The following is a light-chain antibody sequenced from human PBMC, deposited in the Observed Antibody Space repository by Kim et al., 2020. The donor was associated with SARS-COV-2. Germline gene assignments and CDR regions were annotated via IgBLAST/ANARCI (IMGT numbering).Light chain of an antibody. Sequence: QSVVTQEPSLTVSPGGTVTLTCGSSTGAVTSGHYPYWFQHKPGQAPRTLFYDTSNKHSWTPARFSGSLLGGKAALTLSGAQPEDEAEYYCLLSYSGARGVFGGGTHLTGL. CDR2: DTS. J-gene: IGLJ3*02. CDR3: LLSYSGARGV. V-gene: IGLV7-46*01. CDR1: TGAVTSGHY.